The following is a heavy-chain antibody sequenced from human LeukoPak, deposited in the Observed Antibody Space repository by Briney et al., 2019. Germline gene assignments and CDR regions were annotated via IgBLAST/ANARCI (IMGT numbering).Heavy chain of an antibody. CDR1: GYTFTGYY. Sequence: ASVKVSCKASGYTFTGYYMHWVRQAPGQGLEWMGWINPNSGGTNYAQKFQGRVTMTRDTSISTAYMELSRLRSDDTAVYYCARVVGVVPAAYFDYWGQGALVTVSS. CDR3: ARVVGVVPAAYFDY. D-gene: IGHD2-2*01. CDR2: INPNSGGT. V-gene: IGHV1-2*02. J-gene: IGHJ4*02.